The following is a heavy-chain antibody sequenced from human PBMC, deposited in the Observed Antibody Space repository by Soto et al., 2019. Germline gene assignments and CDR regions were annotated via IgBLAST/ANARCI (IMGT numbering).Heavy chain of an antibody. J-gene: IGHJ2*01. Sequence: QVQLQESGPGLVMPSETLSLTCTVSDDFISSYFWSWIRQTPGKGLEWIGYIEYRRSTNYNPSLKSRVTISVDTSKNQFSLKLSSVTAADTVVYYCARRTAYWYFDLWGRGTLVTVSS. V-gene: IGHV4-59*08. D-gene: IGHD2-21*02. CDR3: ARRTAYWYFDL. CDR2: IEYRRST. CDR1: DDFISSYF.